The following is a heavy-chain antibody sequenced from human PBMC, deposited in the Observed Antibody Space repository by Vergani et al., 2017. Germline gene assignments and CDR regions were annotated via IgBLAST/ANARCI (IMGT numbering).Heavy chain of an antibody. CDR1: GGTFSSYT. CDR3: ARDGDGDDYGMDV. V-gene: IGHV1-69*08. D-gene: IGHD4-17*01. J-gene: IGHJ6*02. CDR2: IIPILGIA. Sequence: QVQLVQSGAEVKKPGSSVKVSCKASGGTFSSYTISWVRQAPGQGLEWMGRIIPILGIANYAQKFQGRVTITADKSTSTAYMELSSLRSEDTAVYYCARDGDGDDYGMDVWGQGTTVTVSS.